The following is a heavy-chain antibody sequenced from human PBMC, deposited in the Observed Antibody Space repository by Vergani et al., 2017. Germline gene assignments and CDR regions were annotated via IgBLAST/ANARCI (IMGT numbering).Heavy chain of an antibody. V-gene: IGHV1-69*02. J-gene: IGHJ3*02. Sequence: QVQLVQSGAEVKKPGSSVKVSCKASGGTFSSYTISWVRQAPGQGLEWMGRIIPILGIANYAQKFQGRVTITADKSTSTAYMELSSLRSEDTAVYYCARAQDDDGDYGAFDIWGQGTMVTVSS. D-gene: IGHD4-17*01. CDR3: ARAQDDDGDYGAFDI. CDR2: IIPILGIA. CDR1: GGTFSSYT.